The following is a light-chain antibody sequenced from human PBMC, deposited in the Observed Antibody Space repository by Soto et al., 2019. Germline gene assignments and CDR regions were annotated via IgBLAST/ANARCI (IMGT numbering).Light chain of an antibody. J-gene: IGKJ1*01. CDR3: QQSYSTLWT. Sequence: DIQMTQSPSSLSASVGDRVTITCRASQSISSYLNWYQQKPGKAANLLIYAASSLQSVVPSRFSGSGSGTDFTPTISSLQPEDFATYYCQQSYSTLWTFGQGTKVEIK. V-gene: IGKV1-39*01. CDR2: AAS. CDR1: QSISSY.